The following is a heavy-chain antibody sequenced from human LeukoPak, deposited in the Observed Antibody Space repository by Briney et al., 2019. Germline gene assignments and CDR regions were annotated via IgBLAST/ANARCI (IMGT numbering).Heavy chain of an antibody. CDR1: GFTFSNEA. CDR2: ISPGGGTT. D-gene: IGHD2-15*01. J-gene: IGHJ2*01. V-gene: IGHV3-23*01. CDR3: AKEYGSDNWFFDL. Sequence: GGSLRLSCAVSGFTFSNEAMGWVRQLRGGGLEWVSTISPGGGTTYYAESMKGRFTISRDNSKNTVYLEMNSLRDEDTAVYYCAKEYGSDNWFFDLWGRGTLVTVSA.